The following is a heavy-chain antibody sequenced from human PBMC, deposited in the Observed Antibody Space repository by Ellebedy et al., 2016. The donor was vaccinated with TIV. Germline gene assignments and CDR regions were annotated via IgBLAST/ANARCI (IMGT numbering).Heavy chain of an antibody. V-gene: IGHV3-11*01. CDR1: GFIFSDYY. CDR2: ISSSGRTV. J-gene: IGHJ5*02. CDR3: ARDARFIDQQHNWFDP. D-gene: IGHD6-13*01. Sequence: GESLKISCAASGFIFSDYYMSWIRQAPGKGLEWVSYISSSGRTVYYADSVKGRFTISRDNAKNSLYLQMNSLRAEDTAVYYCARDARFIDQQHNWFDPWGQGTLVTVSS.